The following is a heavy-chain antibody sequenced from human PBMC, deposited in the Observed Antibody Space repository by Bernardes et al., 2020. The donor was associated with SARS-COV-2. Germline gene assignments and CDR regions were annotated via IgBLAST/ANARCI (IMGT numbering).Heavy chain of an antibody. J-gene: IGHJ4*02. CDR3: ARIDEVTGRDY. D-gene: IGHD6-19*01. V-gene: IGHV3-74*03. CDR2: INSDGSIT. CDR1: GLTISSHG. Sequence: GGSLRLSCVASGLTISSHGIHCVRQAPGKGLVWVSRINSDGSITTYADAVKGRFTTSRDNAKNTLYLQMNSLRAEDTAVYYCARIDEVTGRDYWGQGTLVTVSS.